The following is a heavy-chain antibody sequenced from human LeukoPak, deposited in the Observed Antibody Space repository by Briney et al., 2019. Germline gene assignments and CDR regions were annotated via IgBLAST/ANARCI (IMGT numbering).Heavy chain of an antibody. J-gene: IGHJ6*03. CDR2: IRGDNGNT. CDR3: ARTFYYYDSSGYYYYYYMDV. D-gene: IGHD3-22*01. CDR1: GYTFSNYG. V-gene: IGHV1-18*01. Sequence: ASVKVSCKASGYTFSNYGISWVRQAPGQGLEWVGWIRGDNGNTNYAQKFQGRVTMTTETSTSTAYMELRSLRSDDTAVYYCARTFYYYDSSGYYYYYYMDVWGKGTTVTVSS.